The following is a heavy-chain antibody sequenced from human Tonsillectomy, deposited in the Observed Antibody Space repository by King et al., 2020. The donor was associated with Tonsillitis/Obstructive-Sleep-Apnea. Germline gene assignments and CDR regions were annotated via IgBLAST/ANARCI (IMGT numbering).Heavy chain of an antibody. Sequence: QLQESGPGLVKPSETLSLTCTVSGGSISSYYWSWIRQPPGKGLEWIGYIYYSGSTNYNPSLKSRVTISVDTSKNQFSLKLSSVTAADTAVYYCARRPRDSSGYYFDYWGRGTLVTVSS. CDR3: ARRPRDSSGYYFDY. D-gene: IGHD3-22*01. V-gene: IGHV4-59*08. J-gene: IGHJ4*02. CDR1: GGSISSYY. CDR2: IYYSGST.